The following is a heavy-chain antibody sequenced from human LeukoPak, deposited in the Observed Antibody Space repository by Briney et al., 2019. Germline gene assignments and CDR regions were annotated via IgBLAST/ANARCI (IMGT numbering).Heavy chain of an antibody. CDR1: GFTFDDYD. CDR3: ATNYNY. V-gene: IGHV3-43*01. Sequence: GGSLRLSCVASGFTFDDYDLHWVRQAPGKGLEWVAFINWNGDNSHYADSVKGRFTISRDNSKNSLFLQMSGLRIEDTALYYCATNYNYWGRGTLVTVSS. J-gene: IGHJ4*02. CDR2: INWNGDNS.